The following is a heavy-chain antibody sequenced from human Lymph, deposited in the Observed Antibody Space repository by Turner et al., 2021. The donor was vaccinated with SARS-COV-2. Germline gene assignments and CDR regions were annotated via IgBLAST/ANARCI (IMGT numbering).Heavy chain of an antibody. D-gene: IGHD3-16*01. Sequence: EVQLLESGGGLVQPGGSLRLSCAASGFPFTNYAMSWVRQAPGKGLEWVSTISGSGGSTYYADSVKGRFIISRDNSKNTLYLQMNSLRAEDTAVYYCANLYPTVSWEFPYGMDVWGQGTTVTVSS. CDR3: ANLYPTVSWEFPYGMDV. CDR1: GFPFTNYA. CDR2: ISGSGGST. V-gene: IGHV3-23*01. J-gene: IGHJ6*02.